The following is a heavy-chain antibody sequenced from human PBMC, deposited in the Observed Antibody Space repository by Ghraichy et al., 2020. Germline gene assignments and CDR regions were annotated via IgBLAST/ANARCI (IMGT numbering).Heavy chain of an antibody. CDR2: ITSSSRTK. J-gene: IGHJ6*02. D-gene: IGHD4-23*01. CDR3: ARGSKVVRFFYYHGMDV. V-gene: IGHV3-48*02. CDR1: GFTFSDYS. Sequence: GGSLRLSCVGSGFTFSDYSMNWVRQSPGKGLEWVSYITSSSRTKSYADSVKGRFTISRDNAHNSLDLQMNSLRDEDTAVYYCARGSKVVRFFYYHGMDVWGQGTTVTVSS.